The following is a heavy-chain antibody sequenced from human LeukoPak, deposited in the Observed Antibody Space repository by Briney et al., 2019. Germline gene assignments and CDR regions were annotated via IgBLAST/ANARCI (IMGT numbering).Heavy chain of an antibody. V-gene: IGHV3-74*01. CDR1: GFTFSSYW. J-gene: IGHJ4*02. Sequence: GGSLRLSCAASGFTFSSYWMNWVRQAPGKGLVWVSRIASDGSSTTYADSVKGRFSISRDNAKNTLYLQMNSLRVEDTAVYYCARGGSYYVSDLDYWGQGTLATVPS. CDR2: IASDGSST. CDR3: ARGGSYYVSDLDY. D-gene: IGHD1-26*01.